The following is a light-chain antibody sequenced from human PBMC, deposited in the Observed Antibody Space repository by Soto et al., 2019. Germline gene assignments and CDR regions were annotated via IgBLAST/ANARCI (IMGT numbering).Light chain of an antibody. CDR1: SSNIGAGYD. V-gene: IGLV1-40*01. J-gene: IGLJ2*01. CDR3: SLSGPVV. CDR2: GNS. Sequence: QSVLTQPPSVSGAPGQGVTISCTGSSSNIGAGYDVHWYQQLPGTAPKLLIYGNSNRPSGVPDRFSGSKSGTSASLAITGLQAEDEAYYDSSLSGPVVFGGGTKLTVL.